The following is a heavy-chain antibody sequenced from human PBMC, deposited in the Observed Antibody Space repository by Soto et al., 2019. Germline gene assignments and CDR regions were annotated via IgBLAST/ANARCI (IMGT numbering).Heavy chain of an antibody. Sequence: ALVKVSCKASGYTFTSYGIHWVRQAPGQRLEWMGWINAANGDTKYSPKFQGRVTITRDTSASTAYMELSSLRSEDTAVYYCVRRHVSATGIDWFDPWGHGALVTVSS. CDR2: INAANGDT. CDR3: VRRHVSATGIDWFDP. D-gene: IGHD6-13*01. J-gene: IGHJ5*02. V-gene: IGHV1-3*01. CDR1: GYTFTSYG.